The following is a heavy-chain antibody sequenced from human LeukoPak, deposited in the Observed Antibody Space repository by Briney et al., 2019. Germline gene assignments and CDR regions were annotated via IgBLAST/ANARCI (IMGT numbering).Heavy chain of an antibody. CDR1: GGSISSSSYY. V-gene: IGHV4-39*07. J-gene: IGHJ5*02. D-gene: IGHD3-22*01. CDR2: IYYSGST. Sequence: SETLSLTCTVSGGSISSSSYYWGWIRQPPGKGLEWIGSIYYSGSTYYNPSLKSRVTISVDTSKNQFSLKLSSVTAADTAVYYCARSVYSSGYYYPLNWFDPWGQGTLVTVSS. CDR3: ARSVYSSGYYYPLNWFDP.